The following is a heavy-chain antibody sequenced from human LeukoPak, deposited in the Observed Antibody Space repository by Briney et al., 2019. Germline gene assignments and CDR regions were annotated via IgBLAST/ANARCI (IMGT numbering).Heavy chain of an antibody. V-gene: IGHV1-8*01. D-gene: IGHD4-23*01. CDR2: MNPNSGNT. J-gene: IGHJ5*02. CDR3: ARGPNKYDGGNTGSAWFDP. Sequence: GASVKVSCKASGYTFTSYDINWVRQATGLGPEWMGWMNPNSGNTGYAQKFQGRVTMTRNTSISTAYLELSSLTSEDTAVYYCARGPNKYDGGNTGSAWFDPWGQGSLVTGSS. CDR1: GYTFTSYD.